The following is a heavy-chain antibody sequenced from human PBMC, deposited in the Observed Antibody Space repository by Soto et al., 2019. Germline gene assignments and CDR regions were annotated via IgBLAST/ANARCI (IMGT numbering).Heavy chain of an antibody. Sequence: PGGSLRLSCAASGFTFSSYGMHWVRQAPGKGLEWVAVISYDGSNKYYADSVKGRFTISRDNSKNTLYLQMNSLRAEDTAVYYCASSGFPKRRYFDWLPLSHAFDIWGQGTMVTVSS. D-gene: IGHD3-9*01. V-gene: IGHV3-30*03. CDR3: ASSGFPKRRYFDWLPLSHAFDI. CDR1: GFTFSSYG. J-gene: IGHJ3*02. CDR2: ISYDGSNK.